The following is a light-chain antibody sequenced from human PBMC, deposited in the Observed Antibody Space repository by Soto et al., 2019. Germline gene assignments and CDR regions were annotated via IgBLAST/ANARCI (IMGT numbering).Light chain of an antibody. V-gene: IGLV3-21*02. J-gene: IGLJ2*01. CDR3: QVWDSSSDHVV. CDR2: DDS. Sequence: SYELTQPPSVSVAPGQTARITCGGNNIGSKSVHWYQQKPGQAPMLVVYDDSDRPSGIPERFSGSNSGNTATLTISRVEAGDEADDYCQVWDSSSDHVVFGGGTKLTVL. CDR1: NIGSKS.